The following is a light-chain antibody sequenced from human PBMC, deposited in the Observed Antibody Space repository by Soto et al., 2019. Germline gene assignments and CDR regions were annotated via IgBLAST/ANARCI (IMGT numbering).Light chain of an antibody. V-gene: IGKV2-30*01. Sequence: DVLMTQSPLSLPVTLGQSASISCRSSQSLVSSDGNTYLNWFHQRPGQSPRRLIYKVSNRDPGVXDXXSSSGSGTDFTLTIIRVDTEDVGIYYCMQGTHWPPTFGQGTKVEIK. CDR1: QSLVSSDGNTY. CDR3: MQGTHWPPT. CDR2: KVS. J-gene: IGKJ1*01.